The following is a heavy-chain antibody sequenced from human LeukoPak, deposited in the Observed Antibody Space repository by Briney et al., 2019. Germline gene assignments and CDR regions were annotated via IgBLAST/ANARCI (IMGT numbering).Heavy chain of an antibody. CDR3: TRDLEY. CDR1: GFTFTAYT. Sequence: SGGSLRLSCSASGFTFTAYTMNWVRQAPGKGPEWVSYIDYGGSVTHYADSVKGRFTISRDNAENSLYLQMSSLRVEDTAVYYCTRDLEYWSQGVQVTVSS. J-gene: IGHJ4*02. V-gene: IGHV3-48*01. CDR2: IDYGGSVT.